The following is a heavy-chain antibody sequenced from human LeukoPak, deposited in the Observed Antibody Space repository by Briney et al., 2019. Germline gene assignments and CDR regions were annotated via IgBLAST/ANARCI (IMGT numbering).Heavy chain of an antibody. V-gene: IGHV4-34*01. D-gene: IGHD6-19*01. CDR3: VRGARWLVYFDY. Sequence: NPSETLSLTCAVYGGSFSGYYWSWIRQPPGKGLEWIGEINHSGSTNYNPSLKSRVTISVDTSKNQFSLKLSSVTAADTAVYYCVRGARWLVYFDYWGQGTLVTVSS. CDR1: GGSFSGYY. J-gene: IGHJ4*02. CDR2: INHSGST.